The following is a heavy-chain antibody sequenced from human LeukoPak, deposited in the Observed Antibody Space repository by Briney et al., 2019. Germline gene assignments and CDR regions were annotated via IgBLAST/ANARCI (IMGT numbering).Heavy chain of an antibody. D-gene: IGHD6-19*01. CDR2: IKQDGSDK. CDR1: GFSFSSSW. Sequence: GGSLRLSCAASGFSFSSSWMSWVRQAPGKGLEWVANIKQDGSDKYYVDSVKGRFTISRDNARNSLYLQMNSLRAEDTAVYYCTQVQVAGVFDYWGREPWSPSPQ. J-gene: IGHJ4*02. V-gene: IGHV3-7*03. CDR3: TQVQVAGVFDY.